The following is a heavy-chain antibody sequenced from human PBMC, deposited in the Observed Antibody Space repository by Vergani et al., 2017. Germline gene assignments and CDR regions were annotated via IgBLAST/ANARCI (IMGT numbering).Heavy chain of an antibody. D-gene: IGHD1-1*01. CDR2: ISYDGNKK. V-gene: IGHV3-30*03. J-gene: IGHJ6*03. CDR3: ARDFLTRVTTLDYYYMGV. Sequence: QVQLVESGGGEVQPGRSLRLSCSAAGFPFSDYGVHWVRPAPGKGLEWVSVISYDGNKKNYADSVKGRFTISRDNPKNTLYLEMNALRAEDTAVYYCARDFLTRVTTLDYYYMGVWGKGATVTVSS. CDR1: GFPFSDYG.